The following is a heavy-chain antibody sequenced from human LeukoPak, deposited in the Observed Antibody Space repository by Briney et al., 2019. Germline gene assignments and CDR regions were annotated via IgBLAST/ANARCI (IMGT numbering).Heavy chain of an antibody. CDR3: ARSEFCSGGSCPFDY. J-gene: IGHJ4*02. V-gene: IGHV1-2*04. CDR1: GYTFTGYY. CDR2: INPNSGDT. D-gene: IGHD2-15*01. Sequence: ASVKVSCKASGYTFTGYYVHWVRQAPGQGLEWMGRINPNSGDTNYAQKFQGWVTMTRDTSISTAYMELSRLRSDDTAVYYCARSEFCSGGSCPFDYWGQGTLVTVSS.